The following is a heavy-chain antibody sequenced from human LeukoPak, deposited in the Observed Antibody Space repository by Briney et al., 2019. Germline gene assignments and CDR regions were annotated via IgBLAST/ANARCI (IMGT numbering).Heavy chain of an antibody. CDR1: VGSISSDY. V-gene: IGHV4-4*07. CDR3: ARVIVDDV. Sequence: SETLSLTCTLSVGSISSDYWSWIRHPAGQGLEWIGRISSSWRINYNPALKSRVTMSVDTSKNQFSLKLISVTAADTAVYYCARVIVDDVWGKGTTVTVSS. J-gene: IGHJ6*04. D-gene: IGHD2-15*01. CDR2: ISSSWRI.